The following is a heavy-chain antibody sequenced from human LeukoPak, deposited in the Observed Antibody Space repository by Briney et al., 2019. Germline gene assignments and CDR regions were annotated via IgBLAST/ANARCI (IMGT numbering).Heavy chain of an antibody. CDR3: AKVPLSSSGWDGEYYFDY. D-gene: IGHD6-19*01. V-gene: IGHV3-30*02. Sequence: GGSLRLSCAASAFRFSSYGMHWVRQAPGKGPEWVAFIRSDSSNQYYADSVKGRFTISRDNSKNTLFLEMNSLRAEDTAVYYCAKVPLSSSGWDGEYYFDYWGQGTLVTVSS. CDR1: AFRFSSYG. J-gene: IGHJ4*02. CDR2: IRSDSSNQ.